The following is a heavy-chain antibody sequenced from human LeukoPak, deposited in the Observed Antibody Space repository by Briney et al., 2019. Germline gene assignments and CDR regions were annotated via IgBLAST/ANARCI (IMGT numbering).Heavy chain of an antibody. CDR3: ARGRSGSYGRFDY. D-gene: IGHD1-26*01. CDR1: GFTFSSYG. Sequence: GGSLRLSCAASGFTFSSYGMHWVRQAPGKGLEWISYISSGSSTIYYADSVTGRFTISRDNAKNSLYLQMNSLRAEDTAVYYCARGRSGSYGRFDYWGQGTLVTVSS. V-gene: IGHV3-48*04. CDR2: ISSGSSTI. J-gene: IGHJ4*02.